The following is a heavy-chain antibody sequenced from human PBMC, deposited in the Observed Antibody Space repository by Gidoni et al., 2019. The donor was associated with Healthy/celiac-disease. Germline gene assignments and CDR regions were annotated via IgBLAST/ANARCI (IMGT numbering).Heavy chain of an antibody. CDR2: ISGSGGST. J-gene: IGHJ6*02. D-gene: IGHD2-2*01. V-gene: IGHV3-23*01. Sequence: EVQLLESGGGLVQPGGSLRLSCAASGFTFSSYAMIWVRQAPGKGLGWVSAISGSGGSTYYAESVKGRFTISRDNSKNTLYLQMNSLRAEDTAVYYCAKDGGIVVVPAARYYYGMDVWGQGTTVTVSS. CDR3: AKDGGIVVVPAARYYYGMDV. CDR1: GFTFSSYA.